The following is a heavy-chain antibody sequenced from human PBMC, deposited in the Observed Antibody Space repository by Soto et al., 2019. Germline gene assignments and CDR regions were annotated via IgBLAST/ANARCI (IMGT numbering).Heavy chain of an antibody. Sequence: ASVKVSCKASGYTFTSYAMQWVRQAPGQRLEWMGWINAGNGNTKYSQKFQGRVTITRDTSASTAYMELSSLRSEDTAVYYCARDDSYSDYYYGMDVWGQGTTVTVSS. V-gene: IGHV1-3*01. CDR3: ARDDSYSDYYYGMDV. CDR2: INAGNGNT. J-gene: IGHJ6*02. D-gene: IGHD3-10*01. CDR1: GYTFTSYA.